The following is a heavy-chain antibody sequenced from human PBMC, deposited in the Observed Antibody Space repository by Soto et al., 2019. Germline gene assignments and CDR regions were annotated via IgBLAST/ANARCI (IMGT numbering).Heavy chain of an antibody. D-gene: IGHD3-10*01. J-gene: IGHJ4*02. CDR3: ARGRASGSYYLLDY. CDR2: INPNSGNI. Sequence: ASVKVSCKASGNTFTSYDINWVRQATGHGLEWMGWINPNSGNIGYAQKFQGRVTMTRDTAIRTAYMEVSRLRSDDTAVYYCARGRASGSYYLLDYWGQGTLVTVSS. V-gene: IGHV1-8*02. CDR1: GNTFTSYD.